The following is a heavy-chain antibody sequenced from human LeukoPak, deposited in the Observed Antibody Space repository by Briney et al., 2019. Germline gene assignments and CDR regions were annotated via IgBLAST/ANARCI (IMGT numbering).Heavy chain of an antibody. J-gene: IGHJ6*03. Sequence: ASVKVSCKASGYTFTSYGISWVRQAPGKGLEWMGGFDPEDGETIYAQKFQGRVTMTEDTSTDTAYMELSSLRSEDTAVYYCAITRGVYMDVWGKGTTVTVSS. CDR3: AITRGVYMDV. CDR1: GYTFTSYG. D-gene: IGHD1-14*01. CDR2: FDPEDGET. V-gene: IGHV1-24*01.